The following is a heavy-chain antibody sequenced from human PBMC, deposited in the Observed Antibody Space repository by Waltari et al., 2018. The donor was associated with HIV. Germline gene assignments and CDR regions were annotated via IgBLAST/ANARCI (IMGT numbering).Heavy chain of an antibody. CDR1: GFTGGSNY. J-gene: IGHJ4*02. CDR3: AREAKGSGIAAAGTGY. Sequence: EVQLVETGGGLIQPGGSLRLPCAASGFTGGSNYMTWVRQAPGTGLEWVSVIYSGGSTYYADSVKGRFTISRDNSKNTLYLQMNSLRAEDTAVYYCAREAKGSGIAAAGTGYWGQGTLVTVSS. CDR2: IYSGGST. V-gene: IGHV3-53*02. D-gene: IGHD6-13*01.